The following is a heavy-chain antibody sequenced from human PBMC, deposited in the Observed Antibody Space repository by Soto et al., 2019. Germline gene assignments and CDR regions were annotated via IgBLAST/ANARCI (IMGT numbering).Heavy chain of an antibody. CDR3: ARDSRHRSDCGCSIMRDAFCV. CDR2: IYHSGAT. Sequence: QAQLQESGPGLVRPSGTLSLTCTVSRFSVTNNKYWNWVRQSPGKALEWIGEIYHSGATYYNPSLSGRSSISTDKSKNLISLNLTSVTAAATAIYYCARDSRHRSDCGCSIMRDAFCVWGEGPLVTLAS. V-gene: IGHV4-4*02. D-gene: IGHD2-21*01. J-gene: IGHJ3*01. CDR1: RFSVTNNKY.